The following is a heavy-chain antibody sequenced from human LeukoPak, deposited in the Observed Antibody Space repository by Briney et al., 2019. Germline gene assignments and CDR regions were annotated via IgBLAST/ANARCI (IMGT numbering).Heavy chain of an antibody. J-gene: IGHJ4*02. CDR3: ARGRAELDY. V-gene: IGHV4-34*01. CDR1: GGSISGYY. CDR2: INHSGST. Sequence: PSETLSLTCFVSGGSISGYYWSWIRQPPGKGLEWIGEINHSGSTNYNPSLKSRVTISVDTSKNQFSLKLSSVTAADTAVYYCARGRAELDYWGQGTLGTVSS.